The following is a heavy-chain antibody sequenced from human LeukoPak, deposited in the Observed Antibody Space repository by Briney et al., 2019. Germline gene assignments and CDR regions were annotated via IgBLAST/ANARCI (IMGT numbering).Heavy chain of an antibody. V-gene: IGHV1-2*02. CDR2: INPNSGGT. CDR3: ARGGAELAHEPFDY. J-gene: IGHJ4*02. CDR1: GYTFTGYY. Sequence: ASVTVSCKASGYTFTGYYMHWVRQAPGQGLEWMGWINPNSGGTNYAQKFQGRVTMTRDTSISTAYMELSRLRSDDTAVYYCARGGAELAHEPFDYWGQGTLVTVSS. D-gene: IGHD1-1*01.